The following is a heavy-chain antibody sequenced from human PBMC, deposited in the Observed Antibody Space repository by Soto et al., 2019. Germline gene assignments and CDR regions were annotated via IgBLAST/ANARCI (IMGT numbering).Heavy chain of an antibody. V-gene: IGHV6-1*01. Sequence: PSQTLSLTFAVSGDSVAADSSAWNWVRLSPSRGLEWLARTYYRSRWYNDYAVSVRSRITVNADTSKNQFSLQLTSVAPEDTAIYFCAGTTSHHWLYMDVWGRGTTVTVS. CDR3: AGTTSHHWLYMDV. CDR2: TYYRSRWYN. CDR1: GDSVAADSSA. J-gene: IGHJ6*03. D-gene: IGHD1-1*01.